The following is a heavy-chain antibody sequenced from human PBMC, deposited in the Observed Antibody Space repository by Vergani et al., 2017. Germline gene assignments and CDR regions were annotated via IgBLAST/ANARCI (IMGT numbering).Heavy chain of an antibody. J-gene: IGHJ3*01. V-gene: IGHV1-2*02. CDR1: GYIFTGYY. CDR3: ARGYHFDNSGYCNVIDV. Sequence: QVQHVQSGAEVKKPGASMKVSCKTSGYIFTGYYMHWVRLAPGQGLEWMGGNNPKSGDTKYAQKFQGRVTMTRDTSINTAYMELSRLRGDDTAVYYCARGYHFDNSGYCNVIDVWGQGTMVTVSA. CDR2: NNPKSGDT. D-gene: IGHD3-22*01.